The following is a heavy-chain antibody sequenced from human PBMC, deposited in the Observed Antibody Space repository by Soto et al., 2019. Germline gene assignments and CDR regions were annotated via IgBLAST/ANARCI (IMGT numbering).Heavy chain of an antibody. CDR3: ARDLESCSGGSCYSVRYFDY. CDR1: GGTFSSYA. J-gene: IGHJ4*01. Sequence: SVKVSCKASGGTFSSYAISWVRQAPVQGLEWMGWIIPIFGTANYAQKFQGRVTITADKCTSTAYMELSSLRSEDTVVYYCARDLESCSGGSCYSVRYFDYWGQ. V-gene: IGHV1-69*06. D-gene: IGHD2-15*01. CDR2: IIPIFGTA.